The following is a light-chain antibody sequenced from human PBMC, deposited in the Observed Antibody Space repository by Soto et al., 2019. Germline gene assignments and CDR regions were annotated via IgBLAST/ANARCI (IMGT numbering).Light chain of an antibody. CDR2: GAS. Sequence: EIVLTQSPGTLSLSPGESGTLSCRASQTVSSTYLAWYQQKPGQAPRLLIYGASSRATGIPDRFSGSGSGTDFTLTISRLEPEDFAVYYCQQYNNWPRTFGQGTKVDIK. CDR1: QTVSSTY. CDR3: QQYNNWPRT. V-gene: IGKV3-20*01. J-gene: IGKJ1*01.